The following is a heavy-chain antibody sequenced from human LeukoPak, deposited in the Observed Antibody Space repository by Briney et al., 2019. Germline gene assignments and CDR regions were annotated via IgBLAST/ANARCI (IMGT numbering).Heavy chain of an antibody. Sequence: GGSLTLSCAACGFTFSSYWMSWVRQAPGKGLEWVANIKQDGSEKYYVDSVKGRFTISRDNAKNSLYLQMISLRAEDTAVYYCARGPPCREYCSLEFYFDYWGQGTLVTVSS. V-gene: IGHV3-7*05. D-gene: IGHD2/OR15-2a*01. CDR3: ARGPPCREYCSLEFYFDY. CDR1: GFTFSSYW. CDR2: IKQDGSEK. J-gene: IGHJ4*02.